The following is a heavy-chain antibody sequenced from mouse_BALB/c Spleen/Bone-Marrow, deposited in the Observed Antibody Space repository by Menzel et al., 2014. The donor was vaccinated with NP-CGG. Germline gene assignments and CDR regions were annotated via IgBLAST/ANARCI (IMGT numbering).Heavy chain of an antibody. D-gene: IGHD3-2*01. CDR2: IHPSNGRT. CDR3: ARGTARAMMDY. J-gene: IGHJ4*01. Sequence: QVQLQQSGTELVKPGASVKLSCKASGYTFTSYWIHWVKQGPGQGLEWIGEIHPSNGRTNYSEKFKTKATLTVGKSSSTARMQLSSLTSEDSAVYYCARGTARAMMDYWGQGTSVTVSS. V-gene: IGHV1S81*02. CDR1: GYTFTSYW.